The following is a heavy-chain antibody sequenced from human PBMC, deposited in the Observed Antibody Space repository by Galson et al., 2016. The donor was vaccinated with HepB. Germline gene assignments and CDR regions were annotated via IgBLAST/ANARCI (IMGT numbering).Heavy chain of an antibody. CDR1: GFTVSNYW. CDR2: IKTDGSIT. D-gene: IGHD1-26*01. Sequence: SLRLSCAASGFTVSNYWMYWVRQAPGKGLVWVSRIKTDGSITGSAASVKGRSTISRANGKETMYLKMNSRSAEDTALYYCARGRRGAVSYFLDSWGQGTLVTVSS. V-gene: IGHV3-74*01. J-gene: IGHJ4*02. CDR3: ARGRRGAVSYFLDS.